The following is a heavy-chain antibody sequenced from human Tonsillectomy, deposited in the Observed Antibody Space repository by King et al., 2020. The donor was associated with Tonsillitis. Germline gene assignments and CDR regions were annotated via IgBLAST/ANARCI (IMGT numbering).Heavy chain of an antibody. J-gene: IGHJ6*02. V-gene: IGHV3-23*04. Sequence: VQLVESGGGLVQPGGSPRLSCAASGFTFSSHAMSWVRQAPGKGLEWVSAISGSGDNTYYADSVKGRFTISRDNSKNMLTLQMNSLRVEDTAVYYCAKGCAQHLYGTAGYYFGMDVWGQGTTVIVSS. CDR1: GFTFSSHA. D-gene: IGHD6-13*01. CDR2: ISGSGDNT. CDR3: AKGCAQHLYGTAGYYFGMDV.